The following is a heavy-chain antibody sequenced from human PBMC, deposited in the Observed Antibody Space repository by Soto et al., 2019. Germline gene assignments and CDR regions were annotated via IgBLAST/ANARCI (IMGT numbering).Heavy chain of an antibody. CDR3: ARAPPNRSDWFDP. Sequence: PSETLSLTCRVSGDSISDTIYYWNWIRQSPGKGLEWIGYISDGGSTNYNPSLKSRVTISVDTSKNQFSLKLSSVTAADTAVYYCARAPPNRSDWFDPWGQGTLVTVS. CDR2: ISDGGST. J-gene: IGHJ5*02. V-gene: IGHV4-61*05. D-gene: IGHD7-27*01. CDR1: GDSISDTIYY.